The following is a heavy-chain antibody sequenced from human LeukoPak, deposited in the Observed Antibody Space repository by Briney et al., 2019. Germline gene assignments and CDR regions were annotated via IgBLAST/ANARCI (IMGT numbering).Heavy chain of an antibody. CDR3: ARRGNSGSSPPWFDP. CDR1: GGSISSSSYY. Sequence: SETLSLTCTVSGGSISSSSYYWGCIRQPPGKGLECIGSIYYSGSTYYNPSLKSRVTISVDTSKNQFSLKLSSVTAADTAVYYCARRGNSGSSPPWFDPWGQGTLVTVSS. CDR2: IYYSGST. D-gene: IGHD1-26*01. V-gene: IGHV4-39*07. J-gene: IGHJ5*02.